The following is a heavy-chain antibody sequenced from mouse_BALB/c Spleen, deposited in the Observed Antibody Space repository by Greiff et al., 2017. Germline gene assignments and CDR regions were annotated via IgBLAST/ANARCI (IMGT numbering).Heavy chain of an antibody. CDR1: GFTFSSYG. CDR2: ISSGGSYT. CDR3: ARQVGAGGAWFAY. Sequence: EVMLVESGGDLVKPGGSLKLSCAASGFTFSSYGLSWVRQTPDKRLEWVATISSGGSYTYYPDSVKGRFTISRDNAKNTLYLQMSSLKSEDTAMYYCARQVGAGGAWFAYWGQGTLVTVSA. V-gene: IGHV5-6*01. J-gene: IGHJ3*01.